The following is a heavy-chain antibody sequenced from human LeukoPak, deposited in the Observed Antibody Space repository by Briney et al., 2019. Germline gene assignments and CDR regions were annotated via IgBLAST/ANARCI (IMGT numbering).Heavy chain of an antibody. V-gene: IGHV4-31*03. CDR2: IYYSGST. J-gene: IGHJ6*02. CDR1: GGSISSGGYF. Sequence: SETLSLTCTVSGGSISSGGYFWSWIRQHPGKGLEWIGYIYYSGSTYYNPSLKSRVTISVDTSKNQFSLKLSSVTAADTAVYYCARDRAQKSGYYYYGMDVWGQGTTVTVSS. CDR3: ARDRAQKSGYYYYGMDV.